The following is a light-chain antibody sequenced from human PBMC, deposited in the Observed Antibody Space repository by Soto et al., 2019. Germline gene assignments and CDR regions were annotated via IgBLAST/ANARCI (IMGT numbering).Light chain of an antibody. J-gene: IGKJ2*01. Sequence: DIHMAQSPPSLSASVGDRVTITCRASHNIVTYLNWYQQKAGKAPGLLIFEESLLQSGVPFRFFGSGSGTDFTLTIDNLQHEDSATYYCQQSHSTPPTFGPGTKLEIK. CDR2: EES. CDR3: QQSHSTPPT. V-gene: IGKV1-39*01. CDR1: HNIVTY.